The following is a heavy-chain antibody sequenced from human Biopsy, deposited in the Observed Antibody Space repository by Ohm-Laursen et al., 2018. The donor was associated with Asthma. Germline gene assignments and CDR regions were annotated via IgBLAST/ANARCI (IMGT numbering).Heavy chain of an antibody. CDR2: ISYTGSA. D-gene: IGHD7-27*01. CDR3: ARHWDWGSFFDY. Sequence: GTLSLTCTVSGGSMSSSSYYWGWIRQPPGKGLEWMGSISYTGSASHNPSLKSRVTISEDTSKNHFSLKLSFVTAADTAVYYCARHWDWGSFFDYWGQGTPVTVSS. J-gene: IGHJ4*02. CDR1: GGSMSSSSYY. V-gene: IGHV4-39*01.